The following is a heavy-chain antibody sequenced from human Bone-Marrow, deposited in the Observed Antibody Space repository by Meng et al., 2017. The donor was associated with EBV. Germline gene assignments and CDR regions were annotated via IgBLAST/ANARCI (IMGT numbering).Heavy chain of an antibody. V-gene: IGHV1-2*06. CDR3: ARDLVVGATSFHY. Sequence: QVQRVQSGAEVKKPGASVKVSCKASGYTFTGYYMHWVRQAPGQGLEWMGRINPNSGGTNYAQKFQGRVTMTRDTSISTAYMELSRLRSDDTAVYYCARDLVVGATSFHYWGQGTLVTVSS. CDR2: INPNSGGT. CDR1: GYTFTGYY. D-gene: IGHD1-26*01. J-gene: IGHJ4*02.